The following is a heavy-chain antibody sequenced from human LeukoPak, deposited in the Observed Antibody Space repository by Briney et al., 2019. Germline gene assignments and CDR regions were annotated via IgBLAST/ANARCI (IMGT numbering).Heavy chain of an antibody. CDR3: ARNMITFGGEPDY. CDR1: GGSFSGYY. CDR2: INHSGST. Sequence: KSSETLSLTCAVYGGSFSGYYWSWIRQPPGKGPEWIGEINHSGSTNYNPSLKSRVTISVDTSKNQFSLKLSSVTAADTAVYYCARNMITFGGEPDYWGQGTLVTVSS. D-gene: IGHD3-16*01. V-gene: IGHV4-34*01. J-gene: IGHJ4*02.